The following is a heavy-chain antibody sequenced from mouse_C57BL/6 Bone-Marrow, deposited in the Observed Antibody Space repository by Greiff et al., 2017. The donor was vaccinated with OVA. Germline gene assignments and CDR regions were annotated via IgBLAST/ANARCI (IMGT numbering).Heavy chain of an antibody. CDR1: GFTFSSYG. V-gene: IGHV5-6*01. CDR2: ISSGGSYT. Sequence: EVQLVESGGDLVKPGGSLKLSCAASGFTFSSYGMSWVRQTPDKRLEWVATISSGGSYTYYPDSVKGRFTISRDNAKNTLYLQMSSLKSEDTAMYYCARHPPITTVVEAYAMDYWGQGTSVTVSS. J-gene: IGHJ4*01. D-gene: IGHD1-1*01. CDR3: ARHPPITTVVEAYAMDY.